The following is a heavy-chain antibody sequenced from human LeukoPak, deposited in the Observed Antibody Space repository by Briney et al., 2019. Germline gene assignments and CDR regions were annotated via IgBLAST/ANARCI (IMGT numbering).Heavy chain of an antibody. CDR2: IYYSGST. D-gene: IGHD3-16*01. Sequence: SETLSLTCTVSGGSISSSSYYWGWIRQPPGKGLEWIGSIYYSGSTYYNPSLKSRVTISVDTSKNQFSLKLSSVTAADTAVYYCARDGVEGGFDPWGQGTQVTVSS. J-gene: IGHJ5*02. V-gene: IGHV4-39*07. CDR1: GGSISSSSYY. CDR3: ARDGVEGGFDP.